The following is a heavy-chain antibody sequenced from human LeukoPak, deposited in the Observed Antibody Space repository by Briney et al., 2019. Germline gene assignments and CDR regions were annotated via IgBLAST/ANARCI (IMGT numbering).Heavy chain of an antibody. CDR3: ARGTQQRVGHFDY. V-gene: IGHV4-59*01. CDR1: GGSISSYY. J-gene: IGHJ4*02. D-gene: IGHD6-13*01. Sequence: SETLSLTCTVSGGSISSYYWSWIRQPPGKGLEWIGYIYYSGTTNYNPSLKSRVTISVEMSKNQFSLKLSSVTAADTAVYYCARGTQQRVGHFDYWGQGTLVTVSS. CDR2: IYYSGTT.